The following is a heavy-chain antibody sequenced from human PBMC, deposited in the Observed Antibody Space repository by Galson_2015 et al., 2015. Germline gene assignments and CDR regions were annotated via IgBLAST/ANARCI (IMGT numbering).Heavy chain of an antibody. J-gene: IGHJ5*02. V-gene: IGHV1-24*01. Sequence: SVKVSCKVSEYSLSELSMHWVRQGPEKRLEWIGGFDPEDGEVVYAQKFQGRVIMTEDTSTDTAFMELKSLSSEDTAIYYCSTDHTVAIRGRYCRGGSCFNPWGQGTLVTVSS. CDR2: FDPEDGEV. CDR1: EYSLSELS. CDR3: STDHTVAIRGRYCRGGSCFNP. D-gene: IGHD2-15*01.